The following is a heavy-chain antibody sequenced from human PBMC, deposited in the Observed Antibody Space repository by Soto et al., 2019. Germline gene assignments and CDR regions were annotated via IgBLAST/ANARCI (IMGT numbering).Heavy chain of an antibody. V-gene: IGHV4-59*01. Sequence: PXETLSLTCTVSGGSITSYHWSWIRQAPGKGLEWIGNIYYSGSTNYNPSLRSRVTISVDASKKQFSLRLSSVTAADTAVYYCARVGYGYLIEYRGQGTLVTVS. CDR3: ARVGYGYLIEY. D-gene: IGHD5-18*01. CDR1: GGSITSYH. J-gene: IGHJ4*02. CDR2: IYYSGST.